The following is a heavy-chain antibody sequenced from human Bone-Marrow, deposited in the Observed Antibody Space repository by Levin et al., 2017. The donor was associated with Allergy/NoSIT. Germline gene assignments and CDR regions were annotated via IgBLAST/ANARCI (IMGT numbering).Heavy chain of an antibody. CDR1: GGSISNSY. CDR2: IKNSGTT. Sequence: SQTLSLTCSVSGGSISNSYWSWIRQAPGKGLEWIGYIKNSGTTKYNPSLNSRVTISAVTSKNQVSLRLTSVTAADTAVYYCASLGYTISYYDYAMDVWGQGTTVTVSS. D-gene: IGHD5-12*01. CDR3: ASLGYTISYYDYAMDV. V-gene: IGHV4-59*01. J-gene: IGHJ6*02.